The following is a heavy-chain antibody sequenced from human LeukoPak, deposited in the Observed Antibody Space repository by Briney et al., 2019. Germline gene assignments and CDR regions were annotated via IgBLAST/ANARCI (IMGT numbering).Heavy chain of an antibody. CDR2: IIPILGIA. CDR1: GYTFTSYG. CDR3: ARDKGLLVVPAAIPFDP. V-gene: IGHV1-69*04. D-gene: IGHD2-2*01. J-gene: IGHJ5*02. Sequence: SVTVSCKASGYTFTSYGISWVRQAPGQGLEWMGRIIPILGIANYAQKFQGRVTITADKSTSTAYMELSSLRSEDTAVYYCARDKGLLVVPAAIPFDPWGQGTLVTVSS.